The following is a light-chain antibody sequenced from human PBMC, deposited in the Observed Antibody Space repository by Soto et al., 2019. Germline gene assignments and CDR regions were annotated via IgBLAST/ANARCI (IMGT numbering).Light chain of an antibody. Sequence: DIQMTQSPSSLSASVGDRFTITCRASQGISGWLAWYQQKPGKAPNLLIYDASTLRNGVPSRFSGSGSGTDFTLTVNSLQPEDFATYYCQQGYTSAITFGQGTRLEIK. CDR1: QGISGW. CDR3: QQGYTSAIT. V-gene: IGKV1-12*01. CDR2: DAS. J-gene: IGKJ5*01.